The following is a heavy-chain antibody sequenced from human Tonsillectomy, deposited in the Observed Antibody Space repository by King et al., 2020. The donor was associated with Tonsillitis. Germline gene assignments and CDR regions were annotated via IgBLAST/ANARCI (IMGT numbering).Heavy chain of an antibody. CDR2: IYYTGST. J-gene: IGHJ2*01. V-gene: IGHV4-59*12. CDR1: GGSISSNY. Sequence: QLQESGPGLGKPSETLSLTCTVSGGSISSNYWSWIWQPPGAGLEGIGYIYYTGSTNYNPPLKSRVTISEDTSKNQFSLKLTSVIAADTAVYYCARGRYFDLWGRGTLVTVAS. CDR3: ARGRYFDL.